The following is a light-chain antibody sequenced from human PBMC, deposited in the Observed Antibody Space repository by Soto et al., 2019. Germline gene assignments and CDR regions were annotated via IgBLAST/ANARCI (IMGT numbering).Light chain of an antibody. CDR3: CSYAGSYTHV. Sequence: QSVLAQPASVSGSPGQSITISCTGTSGFVGSFSLVSWYQQHPGKAPKLMIYDVIKRPSGVPDRFSGSKSGNTASLTIYGLQAEDEADYYCCSYAGSYTHVFGTGTKVTVL. CDR1: SGFVGSFSL. CDR2: DVI. V-gene: IGLV2-11*01. J-gene: IGLJ1*01.